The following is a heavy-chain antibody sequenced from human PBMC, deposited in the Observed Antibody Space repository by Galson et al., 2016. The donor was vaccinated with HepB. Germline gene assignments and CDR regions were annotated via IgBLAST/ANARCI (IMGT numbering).Heavy chain of an antibody. V-gene: IGHV3-49*04. CDR2: IRRRPDGGTT. CDR1: GFSVGDYA. D-gene: IGHD5-24*01. CDR3: TIERGDGRTLRGMDV. J-gene: IGHJ6*02. Sequence: SLRLSCAASGFSVGDYAMSWVRQAPGKGLEWIGFIRRRPDGGTTDYAASVKGRFSISRDAFRNIAYLQMNSLETEDTAVYYCTIERGDGRTLRGMDVWGQGTTVTVSS.